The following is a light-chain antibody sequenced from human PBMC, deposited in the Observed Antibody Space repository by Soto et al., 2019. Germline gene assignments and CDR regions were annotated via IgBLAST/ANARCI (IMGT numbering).Light chain of an antibody. CDR1: RSISDW. CDR2: DAS. V-gene: IGKV1-5*01. J-gene: IGKJ1*01. CDR3: LQYCSHSWT. Sequence: DIQMTQSPSTLSPSVGDRVTITCRASRSISDWLAWYQQKPGKAPKLLIFDASSLKSGVPSRFSGSGSGTEFTLTISGLQPDDVATYYCLQYCSHSWTFGQGTKVEIK.